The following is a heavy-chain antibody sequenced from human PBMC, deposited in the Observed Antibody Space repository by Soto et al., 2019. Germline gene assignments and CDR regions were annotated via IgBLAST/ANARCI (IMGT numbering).Heavy chain of an antibody. J-gene: IGHJ4*02. CDR3: AIDPSAHFHEY. CDR1: GFTFGDCG. V-gene: IGHV3-23*01. D-gene: IGHD3-10*01. Sequence: EVQLLESGGDSVQPGGSLRLSCAASGFTFGDCGMSWFRQAPGKGLEWVSTIHYSGSYTHYPDSVKGRFTISRDNSRNILYLQLNSLRAEDTAVYYCAIDPSAHFHEYWGQGTLVTVSS. CDR2: IHYSGSYT.